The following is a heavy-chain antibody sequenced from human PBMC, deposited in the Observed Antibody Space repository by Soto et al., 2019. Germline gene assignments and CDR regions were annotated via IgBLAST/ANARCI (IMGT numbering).Heavy chain of an antibody. CDR2: IYYSGST. CDR3: ARDITGTLWYNLFDP. CDR1: GGSISSYY. V-gene: IGHV4-59*01. Sequence: SETLSLTCTVSGGSISSYYWSWIRQPPGKGLEWIGYIYYSGSTNYNPSLKSRVTISVDTSKNQFSLKLSSVTAADTAVYYCARDITGTLWYNLFDPWGQGTLVTVSS. J-gene: IGHJ5*02. D-gene: IGHD1-20*01.